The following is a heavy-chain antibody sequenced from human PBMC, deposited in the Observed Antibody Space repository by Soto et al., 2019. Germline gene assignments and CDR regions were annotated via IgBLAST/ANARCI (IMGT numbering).Heavy chain of an antibody. D-gene: IGHD4-17*01. V-gene: IGHV4-61*01. J-gene: IGHJ4*02. CDR1: GVSVSSGSFY. CDR3: ARGATVTQYDY. Sequence: QVQLQESGPGLVKPSETLYLTCTVSGVSVSSGSFYWAWIRQPPGKGLEWIGFGSYSGTNNYKQSLKSRVTISGDTSRSQISLKVSSLTAADTDVYYCARGATVTQYDYWGQGTLVTVSS. CDR2: GSYSGTN.